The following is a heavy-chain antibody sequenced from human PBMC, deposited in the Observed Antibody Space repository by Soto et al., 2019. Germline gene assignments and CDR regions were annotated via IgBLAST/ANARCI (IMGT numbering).Heavy chain of an antibody. CDR1: GGSISSGGYY. V-gene: IGHV4-31*03. D-gene: IGHD6-13*01. J-gene: IGHJ6*02. Sequence: QVQLQESGPGLVKPSQTLSLTCTVSGGSISSGGYYWSWIRQHPGKGLEWIGYIYYSGSTYYNPSLKSRVTISVDTSKNQFPLKLSSVTAADTAVYYCARSEQQLDTESYYGMDVWGQGTTVTVSS. CDR3: ARSEQQLDTESYYGMDV. CDR2: IYYSGST.